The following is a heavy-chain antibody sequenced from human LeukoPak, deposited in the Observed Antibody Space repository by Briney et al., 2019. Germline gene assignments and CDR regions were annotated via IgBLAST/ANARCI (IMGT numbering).Heavy chain of an antibody. CDR3: ARGAFGSSSWYGDPGLGY. CDR2: IKQDGTEK. D-gene: IGHD6-13*01. CDR1: GFTFNRYW. Sequence: GGSLRLSCAASGFTFNRYWMTWVRQAPGKGLEWVANIKQDGTEKYYVDSVKGRFTISRDNVKNSLYLQMNSLRAEDTAVYYCARGAFGSSSWYGDPGLGYWGQGTLVTVSS. V-gene: IGHV3-7*01. J-gene: IGHJ4*02.